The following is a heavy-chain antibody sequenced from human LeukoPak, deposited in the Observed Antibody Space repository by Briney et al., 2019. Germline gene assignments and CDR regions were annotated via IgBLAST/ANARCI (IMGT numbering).Heavy chain of an antibody. Sequence: LGTLSLTPAVSRGSICSYYWSSIREPPGKGVGGRGYIYYSGSTNYNPTLKSQVTISVDTSKNQFSVELSSVTAADKGVYYCSRDRGSYSDYWGQGALVTVSS. CDR3: SRDRGSYSDY. J-gene: IGHJ4*02. V-gene: IGHV4-59*01. D-gene: IGHD1-26*01. CDR2: IYYSGST. CDR1: RGSICSYY.